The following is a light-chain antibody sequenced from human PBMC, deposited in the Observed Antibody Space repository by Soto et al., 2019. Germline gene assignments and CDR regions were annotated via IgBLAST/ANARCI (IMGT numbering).Light chain of an antibody. V-gene: IGKV3-15*01. CDR1: QSVSSD. CDR3: QQYENYWT. J-gene: IGKJ1*01. Sequence: IVMTQSPSTLAVSPGERATLSCRASQSVSSDLAWYQQKPGQAPRLLIYGASTRATGIPARFSGSGSGTEFTLTISNLQPDDCATYYCQQYENYWTFGQGTKV. CDR2: GAS.